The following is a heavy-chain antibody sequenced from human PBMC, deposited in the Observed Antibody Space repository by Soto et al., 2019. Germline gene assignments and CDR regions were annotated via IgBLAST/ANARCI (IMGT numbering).Heavy chain of an antibody. J-gene: IGHJ4*02. CDR1: GFTFSSYA. V-gene: IGHV3-23*01. D-gene: IGHD3-10*01. CDR2: ISGNGGST. Sequence: PGGSLRLSCAASGFTFSSYAMSWVRQAPGKGLEWVSAISGNGGSTYYADSVKGRFTISRDNSKNTLYLQMNSLRAEDKAVYYCVKGGAYLNYGSGSYYPYWGQGTLVTVSS. CDR3: VKGGAYLNYGSGSYYPY.